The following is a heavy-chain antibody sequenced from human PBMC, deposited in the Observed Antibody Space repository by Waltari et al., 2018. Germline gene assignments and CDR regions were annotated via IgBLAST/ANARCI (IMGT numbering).Heavy chain of an antibody. V-gene: IGHV1-2*06. CDR3: ARGGYGYGATKAFDI. Sequence: QLQLVQSGAEVKKPGASVKVSCKASGYTFTGYYMHWVRQAPGQGLEWMGRINPNSGGTNYAQKFQGRVTMTRDTSISTAYMELSRLRSDDTAVYYCARGGYGYGATKAFDIWGQGTMVTVSS. D-gene: IGHD4-17*01. CDR2: INPNSGGT. CDR1: GYTFTGYY. J-gene: IGHJ3*02.